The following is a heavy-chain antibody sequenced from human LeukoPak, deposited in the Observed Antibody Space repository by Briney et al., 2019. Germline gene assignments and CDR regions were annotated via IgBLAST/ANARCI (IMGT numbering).Heavy chain of an antibody. CDR3: AREVSPYSSGWYNWFDP. Sequence: PGGSLRLSCAAAGFTFSSYSMNWVRQAPGKGLEWVSHIGRGITYADSVKGRFTISRDNAKNSLYLQMNSLRAEDTAVYYCAREVSPYSSGWYNWFDPWGQGTLVTVSS. J-gene: IGHJ5*02. V-gene: IGHV3-48*04. CDR1: GFTFSSYS. D-gene: IGHD6-19*01. CDR2: IGRGIT.